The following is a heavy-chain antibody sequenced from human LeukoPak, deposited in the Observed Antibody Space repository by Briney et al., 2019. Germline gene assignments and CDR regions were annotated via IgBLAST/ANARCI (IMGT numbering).Heavy chain of an antibody. CDR3: ARALNYDSSGYSPLYYFDY. V-gene: IGHV3-23*01. CDR2: ISTSGGDT. Sequence: GGSPRLSCAASGFTFTDSAMTWVRQAPGKGLEWVSAISTSGGDTIYTDSVKDRFTISRDNSKNTLYLQMNSLRAEDTAVYYCARALNYDSSGYSPLYYFDYWGQGTLVTVSS. CDR1: GFTFTDSA. D-gene: IGHD3-22*01. J-gene: IGHJ4*02.